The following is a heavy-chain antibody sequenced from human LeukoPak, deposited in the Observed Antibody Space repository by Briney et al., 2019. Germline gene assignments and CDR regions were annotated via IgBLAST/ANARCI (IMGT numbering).Heavy chain of an antibody. D-gene: IGHD5-12*01. J-gene: IGHJ3*02. Sequence: GGSLRLSCAASGFTFSSYWMSWVRQVPGKGLEWVANMNQDGSERYYVDSVKGRFTISRDNAKNSLYLQMNSLRAEDTAVYYCARGSPYSGYDLRAFDIWGQGTTVTVSS. CDR3: ARGSPYSGYDLRAFDI. CDR2: MNQDGSER. CDR1: GFTFSSYW. V-gene: IGHV3-7*02.